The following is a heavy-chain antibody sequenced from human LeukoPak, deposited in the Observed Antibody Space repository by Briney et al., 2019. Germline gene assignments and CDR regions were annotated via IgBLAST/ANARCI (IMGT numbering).Heavy chain of an antibody. D-gene: IGHD2-15*01. Sequence: GGSLRLSCAASGFTFSSYWMSWVRQAPGKGLEWVANIKQDGSEKYYVDSVKGRFTISRDNAKNSLYLQMNSLRGEDTAVYYCARLAVVVAAIYFDYWGQGTLVTVSS. V-gene: IGHV3-7*01. J-gene: IGHJ4*02. CDR1: GFTFSSYW. CDR3: ARLAVVVAAIYFDY. CDR2: IKQDGSEK.